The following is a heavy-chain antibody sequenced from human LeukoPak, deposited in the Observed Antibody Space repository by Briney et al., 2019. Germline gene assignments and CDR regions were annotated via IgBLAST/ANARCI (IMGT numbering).Heavy chain of an antibody. J-gene: IGHJ4*02. CDR1: GFTFSSYA. V-gene: IGHV3-23*01. CDR3: AKLTVGATELDY. Sequence: GGSLRLSCAASGFTFSSYAMSWVRQAPGKGLEWVSAISGSGGSTYYADSVKGRFTISRNNSKNTLYLQMNSLRAEDTAVYYCAKLTVGATELDYWGQGTLVTVSS. D-gene: IGHD1-26*01. CDR2: ISGSGGST.